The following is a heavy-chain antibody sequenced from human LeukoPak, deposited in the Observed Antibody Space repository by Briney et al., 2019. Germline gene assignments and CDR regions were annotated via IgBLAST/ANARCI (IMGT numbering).Heavy chain of an antibody. J-gene: IGHJ5*02. CDR1: GGSISSYY. CDR3: ARQDAGKYNWFDP. CDR2: IYTSGST. V-gene: IGHV4-4*09. D-gene: IGHD1-1*01. Sequence: SETLSLTCTVSGGSISSYYWSWIRQPPGKGLEWIGYIYTSGSTNYNPSLKSRVTISVDTYKNQFSLKLSSVTAADTAVYYCARQDAGKYNWFDPWGQGTLVTVSS.